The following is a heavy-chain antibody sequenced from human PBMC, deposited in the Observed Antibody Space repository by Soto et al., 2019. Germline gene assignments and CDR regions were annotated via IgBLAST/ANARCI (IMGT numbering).Heavy chain of an antibody. CDR3: ARVHVMVVAGSTFDY. CDR1: GYTLSSGSY. D-gene: IGHD6-19*01. J-gene: IGHJ4*01. V-gene: IGHV4-38-2*01. Sequence: SETLSLTCAVSGYTLSSGSYCGWSRQPPGKGPGWIASIYHDGTTSSNPSPQRRGTLSVDTSKDNYSLNLRSVTAADTAVYYCARVHVMVVAGSTFDYWGPGILVTVSS. CDR2: IYHDGTT.